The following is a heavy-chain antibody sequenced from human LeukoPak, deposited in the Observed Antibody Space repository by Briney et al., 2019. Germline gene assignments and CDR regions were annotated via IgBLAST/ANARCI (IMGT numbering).Heavy chain of an antibody. Sequence: ASVKVSCKASGYTFTGYYMHWVRQAPGQGLEWMGRINPSSGGTNYAQKFQGRVTMTRDTSISTAYMELSRLRSDDTAVYYCARERFSEWLFNPLDYYYYGMDVWGQGTTVTVSS. J-gene: IGHJ6*02. V-gene: IGHV1-2*06. CDR3: ARERFSEWLFNPLDYYYYGMDV. CDR2: INPSSGGT. CDR1: GYTFTGYY. D-gene: IGHD3-3*01.